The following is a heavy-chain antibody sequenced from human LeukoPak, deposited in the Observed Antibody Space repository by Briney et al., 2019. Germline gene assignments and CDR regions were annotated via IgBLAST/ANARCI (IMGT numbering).Heavy chain of an antibody. V-gene: IGHV3-30*04. Sequence: GGSLRLPCAASGFTFRNYAMYWVRQAPGKGLAWVAVISYDGSNKFYADSVKGRFTISRDNSKNTLYLQMNSLRAEDTAVYHCANLYGLYDILTGYSAGDASDIWGQGTIVTVSS. J-gene: IGHJ3*02. CDR2: ISYDGSNK. D-gene: IGHD3-9*01. CDR1: GFTFRNYA. CDR3: ANLYGLYDILTGYSAGDASDI.